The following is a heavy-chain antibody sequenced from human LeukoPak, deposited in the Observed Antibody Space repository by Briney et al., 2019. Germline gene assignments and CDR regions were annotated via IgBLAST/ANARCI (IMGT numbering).Heavy chain of an antibody. CDR2: IIPILGIA. J-gene: IGHJ4*02. CDR1: GGTFISYA. Sequence: SVKVSCKASGGTFISYAISWVRQAPGQGLEWMGRIIPILGIANYAQKFQGRVTITADKSTSTAYMELSSLRSEDTAVYYCARSPYYYDRFDYWGQGTLVTVSS. V-gene: IGHV1-69*04. D-gene: IGHD3-22*01. CDR3: ARSPYYYDRFDY.